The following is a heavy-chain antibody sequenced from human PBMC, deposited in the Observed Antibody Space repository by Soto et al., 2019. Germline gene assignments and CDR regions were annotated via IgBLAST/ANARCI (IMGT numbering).Heavy chain of an antibody. V-gene: IGHV3-23*01. CDR2: ITETGGDT. Sequence: EVQLLESGGDLVQPGGSLRLSCAASGFTFSKFVMSWVRQTPGKGLEWVSTITETGGDTYYTDSVKGRFTISRDNSRSTLFLQMTSLRAEDTALYYCTRASPDRHHMDVWGQGTTVTVSS. CDR1: GFTFSKFV. CDR3: TRASPDRHHMDV. J-gene: IGHJ6*02.